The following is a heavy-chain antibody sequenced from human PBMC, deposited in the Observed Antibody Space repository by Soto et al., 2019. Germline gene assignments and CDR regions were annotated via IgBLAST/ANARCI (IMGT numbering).Heavy chain of an antibody. CDR1: GFMFDNYA. Sequence: PGGSLRLSCAASGFMFDNYAIHWFRHAPGKGLEWVSGISWDSDVMGYADSVKGRFTISRDNARNSVYLQMNSLRPEDTALYYCAKDHYGSAISGMDVWGQGTTLTVSS. V-gene: IGHV3-9*01. J-gene: IGHJ6*02. D-gene: IGHD3-10*01. CDR2: ISWDSDVM. CDR3: AKDHYGSAISGMDV.